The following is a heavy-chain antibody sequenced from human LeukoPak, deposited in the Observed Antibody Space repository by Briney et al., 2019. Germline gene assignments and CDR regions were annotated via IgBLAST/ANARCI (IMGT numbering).Heavy chain of an antibody. Sequence: GGSLRLSCAASGFTFDDYAMHWVRQAPGKGLEWVSLISGDGGSTYYADSVKGRFTISRDNSKNSLYLQMNSLRTEDTALYYCAKDRRYSGYDPFDYWGQGTLVTVSS. CDR2: ISGDGGST. CDR3: AKDRRYSGYDPFDY. J-gene: IGHJ4*02. V-gene: IGHV3-43*02. D-gene: IGHD5-12*01. CDR1: GFTFDDYA.